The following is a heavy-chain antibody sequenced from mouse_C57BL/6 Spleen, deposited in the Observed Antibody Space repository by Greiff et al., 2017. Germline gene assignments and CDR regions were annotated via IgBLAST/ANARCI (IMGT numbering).Heavy chain of an antibody. J-gene: IGHJ2*01. CDR1: GYAFSSSW. V-gene: IGHV1-82*01. CDR2: IYPGDGDT. Sequence: VQLQQSGPELVKPGASVKISCKASGYAFSSSWMNWVKQRPGKGLEWIGRIYPGDGDTNYNGKFKGKATLTADKSSSTAYIQLSSLTSEDSPVYFCATYSNYVFDYWGQGTTLTVSS. CDR3: ATYSNYVFDY. D-gene: IGHD2-5*01.